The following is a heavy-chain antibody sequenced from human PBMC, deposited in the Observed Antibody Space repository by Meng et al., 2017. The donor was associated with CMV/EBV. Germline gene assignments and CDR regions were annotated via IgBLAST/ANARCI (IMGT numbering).Heavy chain of an antibody. CDR1: GFTFSSYS. J-gene: IGHJ5*02. CDR2: ISSSSSYI. V-gene: IGHV3-21*01. D-gene: IGHD2-2*01. Sequence: GESLKISCAASGFTFSSYSMNWVRQAPGRGLELVSSISSSSSYIYYADSVKGRFTISRDNAQNSLYLQMNSLRAEDTDVYYCAGEQGRRVVNWFDDWGQGTLVTVSS. CDR3: AGEQGRRVVNWFDD.